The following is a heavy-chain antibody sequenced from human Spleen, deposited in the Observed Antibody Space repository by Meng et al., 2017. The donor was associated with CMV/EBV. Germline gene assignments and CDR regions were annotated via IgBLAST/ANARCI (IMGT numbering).Heavy chain of an antibody. Sequence: ASAYTFTGYYMHWVRQAPGQGLEWMGWINPNSGGTNYAQKFQGRVTMTRDTSISTAYMELSRLRSDDTAVYYCARAMVRGVIIGVSYWGQGTLVTVSS. CDR1: AYTFTGYY. J-gene: IGHJ4*02. CDR2: INPNSGGT. D-gene: IGHD3-10*01. V-gene: IGHV1-2*02. CDR3: ARAMVRGVIIGVSY.